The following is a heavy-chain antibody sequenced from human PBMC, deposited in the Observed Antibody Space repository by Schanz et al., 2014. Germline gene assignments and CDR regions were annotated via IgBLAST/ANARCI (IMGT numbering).Heavy chain of an antibody. V-gene: IGHV3-74*01. CDR3: ARDFLLEQLGYSHYYYAMDV. Sequence: EVQVVESGGGLVQPGGSLRLSCTASGFNSDDYAMHWVRQAPGKGLVWVARINSVGSNTDYADSVTGRFTISRDNAKNTLYLQMNSLRAEDTAVYYCARDFLLEQLGYSHYYYAMDVWGQGTTVTVSS. CDR2: INSVGSNT. D-gene: IGHD2-15*01. CDR1: GFNSDDYA. J-gene: IGHJ6*02.